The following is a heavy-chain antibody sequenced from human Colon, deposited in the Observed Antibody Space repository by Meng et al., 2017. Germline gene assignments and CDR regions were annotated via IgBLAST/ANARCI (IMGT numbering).Heavy chain of an antibody. J-gene: IGHJ4*01. CDR2: ITGDSTYI. V-gene: IGHV3-21*01. Sequence: SGGCLVKPCVSPRLSCAVSRFTFSGVSLRWVRQAPGNGLEWVSSITGDSTYIYYADSVKGRFTVSRDNAKNSLYLQMNSLRADDTTVYYCTRGWMPEWGQGTLVTVSS. D-gene: IGHD2-2*01. CDR3: TRGWMPE. CDR1: RFTFSGVS.